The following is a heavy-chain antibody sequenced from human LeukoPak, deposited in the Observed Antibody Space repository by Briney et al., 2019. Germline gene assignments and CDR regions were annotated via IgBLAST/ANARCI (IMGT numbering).Heavy chain of an antibody. CDR2: IYYSGST. D-gene: IGHD4-17*01. J-gene: IGHJ3*02. CDR1: GGSISSYY. Sequence: SETLSLTCTVSGGSISSYYWSWIRQPPGEGLEWIGYIYYSGSTNYNPSLKSRVTISVDTSKNQFSLKLSSVTAADTAVYYCARIHDYGAFDIWGQGTMVTVSS. CDR3: ARIHDYGAFDI. V-gene: IGHV4-59*01.